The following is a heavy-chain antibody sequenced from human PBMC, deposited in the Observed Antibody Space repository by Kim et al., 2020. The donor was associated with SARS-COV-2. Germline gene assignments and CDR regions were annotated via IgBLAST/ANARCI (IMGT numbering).Heavy chain of an antibody. Sequence: GGSLRLSCAASGFTFSSYDMHWVRQATGKGLEWVSAIGTAGDTSYQGSLKGRFTISRENAKNYLYLQMNSLRAGDTAVYYCARGWSSSWYGALDIWGQGPMVTVSS. CDR2: IGTAGDT. V-gene: IGHV3-13*01. J-gene: IGHJ3*02. D-gene: IGHD6-13*01. CDR1: GFTFSSYD. CDR3: ARGWSSSWYGALDI.